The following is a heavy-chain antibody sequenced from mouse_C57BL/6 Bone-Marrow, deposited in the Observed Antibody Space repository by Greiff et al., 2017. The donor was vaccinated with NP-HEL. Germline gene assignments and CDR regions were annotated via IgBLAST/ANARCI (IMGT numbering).Heavy chain of an antibody. Sequence: VKLMESGAELARPGASVKLSCKASGYTFTSYGISWVKQRTGQGLEWIGEIYPRSGNTYYNEKFKGKATLTADKSSSTAYMELRSLTSEDSAVYFCARSDGYYVWYFDVWGTGTTVTVSS. CDR1: GYTFTSYG. CDR2: IYPRSGNT. D-gene: IGHD2-3*01. CDR3: ARSDGYYVWYFDV. V-gene: IGHV1-81*01. J-gene: IGHJ1*03.